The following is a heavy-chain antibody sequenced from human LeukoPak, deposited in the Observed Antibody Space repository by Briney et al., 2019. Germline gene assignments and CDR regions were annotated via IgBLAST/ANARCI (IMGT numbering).Heavy chain of an antibody. V-gene: IGHV1-24*01. J-gene: IGHJ4*02. D-gene: IGHD3-9*01. Sequence: ASVKVSCTVSGYTLTELSMHWVRQAPGKGLEWMGGFDPEDGETIYAQKFQGRVTMTEDTSTDTAYMELSSLRSEDTAVYYCATGWRLTGYFDYWGQGTLVTVSS. CDR3: ATGWRLTGYFDY. CDR2: FDPEDGET. CDR1: GYTLTELS.